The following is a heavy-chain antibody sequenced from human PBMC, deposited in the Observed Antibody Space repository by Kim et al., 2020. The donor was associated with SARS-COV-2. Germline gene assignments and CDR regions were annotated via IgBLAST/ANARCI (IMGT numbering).Heavy chain of an antibody. CDR1: GGSISYYY. CDR3: ARGTTSAGKAFDI. J-gene: IGHJ3*02. V-gene: IGHV4-59*13. Sequence: SETLSLTCTVSGGSISYYYWSWIRQPPGKGLEWIGYIYYSGSTYYNPSLKSRVTISVDTSKNQFSLKLSSVTAADTAVYYCARGTTSAGKAFDIWGQGTRVTVSS. CDR2: IYYSGST. D-gene: IGHD4-17*01.